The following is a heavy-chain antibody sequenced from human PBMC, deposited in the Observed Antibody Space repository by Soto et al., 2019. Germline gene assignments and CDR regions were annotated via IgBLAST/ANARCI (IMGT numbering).Heavy chain of an antibody. V-gene: IGHV1-69*06. J-gene: IGHJ5*02. CDR3: ARGGCSRTSSYSYNWFDP. CDR1: GGTFSSYA. Sequence: QVQLVQSGAEVKKPGSSVKVSCKASGGTFSSYAISWVRQAPGQGLEWMGGISPIFGTANYAQKFQGRVTITADNSTSTAYMELSSVRSEDTAVYYCARGGCSRTSSYSYNWFDPWGQGTLVTVSS. CDR2: ISPIFGTA. D-gene: IGHD2-2*01.